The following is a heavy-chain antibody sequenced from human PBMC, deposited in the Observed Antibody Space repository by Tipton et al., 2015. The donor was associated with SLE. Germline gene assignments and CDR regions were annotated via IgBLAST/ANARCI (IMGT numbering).Heavy chain of an antibody. CDR1: GFTFSDYY. CDR3: ANEGGDY. D-gene: IGHD1-26*01. CDR2: ISGSGGSA. Sequence: SLRLSCAASGFTFSDYYMSWIRQAPGKGLEWVSVISGSGGSAHYADSVKGRSTISRDNSRNTLYLQMNSLRAGDTAVYYCANEGGDYWGQGTLVTVSS. V-gene: IGHV3-23*01. J-gene: IGHJ4*02.